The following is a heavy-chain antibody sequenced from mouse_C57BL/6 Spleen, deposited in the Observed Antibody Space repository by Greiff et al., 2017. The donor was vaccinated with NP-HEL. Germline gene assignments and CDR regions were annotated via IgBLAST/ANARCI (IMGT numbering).Heavy chain of an antibody. J-gene: IGHJ3*01. CDR2: IDPETGGT. CDR1: GYTFTDYE. V-gene: IGHV1-15*01. D-gene: IGHD2-2*01. CDR3: TRSRVTDPFAY. Sequence: VQLKQSGAELVRPGASVTLSCKASGYTFTDYEMHWVKQTPVHGLEWIGAIDPETGGTAYNQKFKGKAILTADKSSSTAYMELRSLTSEDSAVYYCTRSRVTDPFAYWGQGTLVTVSA.